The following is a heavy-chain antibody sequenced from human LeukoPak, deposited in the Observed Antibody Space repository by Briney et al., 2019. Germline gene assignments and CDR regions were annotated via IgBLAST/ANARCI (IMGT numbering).Heavy chain of an antibody. V-gene: IGHV4-59*08. D-gene: IGHD6-19*01. J-gene: IGHJ4*02. CDR2: IYYSGST. CDR1: GGSISSYY. CDR3: ARRGWGAPYFDY. Sequence: PSETLSLTCTVSGGSISSYYWSWIRQPPGKGLEWIGYIYYSGSTNYNPSLKSRVTISIDTSKNQFSLKLSSVTAADTAVYYCARRGWGAPYFDYWGQGTLVTVSS.